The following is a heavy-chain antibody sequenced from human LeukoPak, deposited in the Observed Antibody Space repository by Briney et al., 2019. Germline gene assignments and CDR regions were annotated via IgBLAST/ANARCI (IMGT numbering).Heavy chain of an antibody. J-gene: IGHJ4*02. CDR3: ARAGRRLLFLDS. CDR1: GFTFSSYW. CDR2: ISGSGSTI. V-gene: IGHV3-11*04. Sequence: PGGSLRLSCAASGFTFSSYWMSWIRQAPGKGLEWVSYISGSGSTIYYGDSVKGRYTISRDDAKKSVYLQMNSLRAEDTAVYYCARAGRRLLFLDSWGLGTLVTVSS. D-gene: IGHD6-6*01.